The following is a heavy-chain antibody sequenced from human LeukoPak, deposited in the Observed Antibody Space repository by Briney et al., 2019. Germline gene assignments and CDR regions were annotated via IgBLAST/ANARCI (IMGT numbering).Heavy chain of an antibody. J-gene: IGHJ4*02. Sequence: GGSLRLSCAASGFTFSSYWMSWVRQAPGKGLEWVANIKQDGSEKYYVDSVKGRFTISRDNAKNSLYLQMNTLRVEDTAVYYCAKTRGGYYLDYWGQGTLVTVSS. CDR1: GFTFSSYW. V-gene: IGHV3-7*03. D-gene: IGHD3-22*01. CDR2: IKQDGSEK. CDR3: AKTRGGYYLDY.